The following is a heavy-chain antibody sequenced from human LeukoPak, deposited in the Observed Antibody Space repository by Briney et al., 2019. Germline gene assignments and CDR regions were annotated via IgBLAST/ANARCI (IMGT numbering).Heavy chain of an antibody. CDR2: IYYNGSA. CDR1: GASLSVYH. CDR3: AKGGVLQYNWFDP. V-gene: IGHV4-59*01. Sequence: SETLSLTCTVSGASLSVYHWSWIRQPPGKGPEWIGCIYYNGSANYNPSLKSRVTISGDTSKNQFSLKLSSVTAADTAVYYCAKGGVLQYNWFDPWGQGTLVTVSS. J-gene: IGHJ5*02. D-gene: IGHD3-10*01.